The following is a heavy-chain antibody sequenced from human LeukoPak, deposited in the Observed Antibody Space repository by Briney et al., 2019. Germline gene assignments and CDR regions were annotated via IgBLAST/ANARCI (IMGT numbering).Heavy chain of an antibody. CDR1: GGCISTYY. D-gene: IGHD3-22*01. Sequence: PWGTLTLTCTASGGCISTYYWSWIRQPAGKGLEWIGRIYSSGSTKDTPSVTSRDNMSVDTSENQFSLNLSSVTRVDTAVYYWERDAYYYYDNSGLNPWGEGTLVTVS. CDR2: IYSSGST. J-gene: IGHJ5*02. V-gene: IGHV4-4*07. CDR3: ERDAYYYYDNSGLNP.